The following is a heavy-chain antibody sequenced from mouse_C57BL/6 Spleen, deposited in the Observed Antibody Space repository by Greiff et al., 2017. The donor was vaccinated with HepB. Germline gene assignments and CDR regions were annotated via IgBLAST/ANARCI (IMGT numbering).Heavy chain of an antibody. CDR3: ARHGYSNYDEDY. V-gene: IGHV5-12*01. CDR2: ISNGGGST. CDR1: GFTFSDYY. Sequence: EVKLVESGGGLVQPGGSLKLSCAASGFTFSDYYMYWVRQTPEKRLEWVAYISNGGGSTYYPDTVKGRFTISRDNAKNTLYLQMSRLKSEDTAMYYCARHGYSNYDEDYWGQGTTLTVSS. J-gene: IGHJ2*01. D-gene: IGHD2-5*01.